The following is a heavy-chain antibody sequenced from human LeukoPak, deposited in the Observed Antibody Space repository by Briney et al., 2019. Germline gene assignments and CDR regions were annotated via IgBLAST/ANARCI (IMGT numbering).Heavy chain of an antibody. CDR3: AREAEYYYDSGSFYGMDV. CDR1: GFTVSTNY. V-gene: IGHV3-53*01. Sequence: GGSLRLSCAASGFTVSTNYMSWVRQAPGKGLEWVSVIYSGGSTYYADSVSGRFTISRDNSKNTLYLQMNSLRAEDTAVYYCAREAEYYYDSGSFYGMDVWGQGTTVTVSS. CDR2: IYSGGST. J-gene: IGHJ6*02. D-gene: IGHD3-10*01.